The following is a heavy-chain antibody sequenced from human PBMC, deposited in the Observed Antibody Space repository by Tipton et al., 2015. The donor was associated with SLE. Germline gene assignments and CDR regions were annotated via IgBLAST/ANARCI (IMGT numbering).Heavy chain of an antibody. J-gene: IGHJ4*02. V-gene: IGHV4-59*12. CDR1: GGSISNYY. CDR3: ARRGNWNWGY. CDR2: IYYSGST. Sequence: LRLSCTVSGGSISNYYWYWIRQPPGKGLEWIGYIYYSGSTNYNPSLKSRVTISVDTSKKEFSLKLSSVTAADTAVYYCARRGNWNWGYWGQGTLVTVSS. D-gene: IGHD1-7*01.